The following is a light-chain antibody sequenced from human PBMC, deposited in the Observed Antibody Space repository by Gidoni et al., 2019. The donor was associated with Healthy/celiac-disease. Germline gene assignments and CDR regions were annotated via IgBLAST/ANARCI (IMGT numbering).Light chain of an antibody. CDR3: QQYGSLRYT. CDR1: TVISSY. CDR2: GAS. J-gene: IGKJ5*01. V-gene: IGKV1-33*01. Sequence: QAPASLSSPVEHTAPITSHASTVISSYLDWYQQKPGKAPMLLIYGASNLETGVPSRFSGSGSGTDFTFTISSLQPEDIATYYCQQYGSLRYTFGQGTRLEIK.